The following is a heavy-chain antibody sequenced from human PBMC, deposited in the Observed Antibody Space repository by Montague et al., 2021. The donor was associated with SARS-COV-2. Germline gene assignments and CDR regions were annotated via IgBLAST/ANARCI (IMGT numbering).Heavy chain of an antibody. V-gene: IGHV4-39*01. J-gene: IGHJ5*02. CDR2: LYYNGRT. CDR3: ARRHGGLAVSGFWFDP. CDR1: SGSIRSSSYY. Sequence: SETLSLTCTVSSGSIRSSSYYWGWIRQPPGKELEWIGSLYYNGRTFYNPSLRSRLAISFDTSNNQFSLRLSSVTAADSAVYYCARRHGGLAVSGFWFDPWGQGRLVTVSS. D-gene: IGHD6-19*01.